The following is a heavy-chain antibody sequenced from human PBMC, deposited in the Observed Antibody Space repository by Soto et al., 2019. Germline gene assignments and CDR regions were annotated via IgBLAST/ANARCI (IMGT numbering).Heavy chain of an antibody. Sequence: GGSLRLSCAASGFPFSSYAVSWVRQAPGKGLEWVSAISGSGGSTYYADSVKGRFTISRDNSKNTLYLQMNSLRAEDTAVYYCAKDSGLGRGVVDYYYYYGMDVWGQGTTVTVSS. D-gene: IGHD2-15*01. CDR1: GFPFSSYA. J-gene: IGHJ6*02. CDR3: AKDSGLGRGVVDYYYYYGMDV. V-gene: IGHV3-23*01. CDR2: ISGSGGST.